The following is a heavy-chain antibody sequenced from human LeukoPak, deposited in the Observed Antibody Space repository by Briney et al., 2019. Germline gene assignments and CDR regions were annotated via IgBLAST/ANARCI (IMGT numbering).Heavy chain of an antibody. CDR1: GFTFRSYG. Sequence: GGSLRLSCAASGFTFRSYGMHWVRQAPGKGLEWVAFISYDGSDKYYAESVKGRFTISRDKSKNTLYLQMNSLTSDDTSIYYCARVYNSYFFDYWGQGTLVTVSS. CDR2: ISYDGSDK. CDR3: ARVYNSYFFDY. V-gene: IGHV3-30*06. D-gene: IGHD5-24*01. J-gene: IGHJ4*02.